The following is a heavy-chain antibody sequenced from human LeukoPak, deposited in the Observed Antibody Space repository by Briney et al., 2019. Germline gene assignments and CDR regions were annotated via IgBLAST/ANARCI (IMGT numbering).Heavy chain of an antibody. Sequence: GGSLRLSCAASGFTFSNAWMSWVRQAPGKGLEWVGRIKSKTDGGTTDYAAPVKGRFTISRDDSKNTLYLQMNSLKTEDTAVYYCTTDTQGPNNYYGSGSYHDYWGQGTLVTVSS. V-gene: IGHV3-15*01. D-gene: IGHD3-10*01. CDR2: IKSKTDGGTT. J-gene: IGHJ4*02. CDR3: TTDTQGPNNYYGSGSYHDY. CDR1: GFTFSNAW.